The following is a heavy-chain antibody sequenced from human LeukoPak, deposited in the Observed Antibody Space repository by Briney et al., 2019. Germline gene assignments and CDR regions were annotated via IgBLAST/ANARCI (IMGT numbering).Heavy chain of an antibody. CDR1: GYSISSGYY. V-gene: IGHV4-38-2*02. D-gene: IGHD3-9*01. CDR2: IYHSGST. CDR3: ATAEGRYFDWFVPSPYYYYMDV. Sequence: SETLSLTCTVSGYSISSGYYWGWIRQPPGKGLGWIGSIYHSGSTYYNPSLKSRVTISVDTSKNQFSLKLSSVTAADTAVYYCATAEGRYFDWFVPSPYYYYMDVWGKGTTVTVSS. J-gene: IGHJ6*03.